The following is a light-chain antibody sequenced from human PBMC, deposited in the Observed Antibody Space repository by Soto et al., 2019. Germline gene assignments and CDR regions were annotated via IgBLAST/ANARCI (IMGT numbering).Light chain of an antibody. CDR2: NNN. Sequence: QSVLTQPPSASGTPGQRVTVSCSGSSSNIGSNTVNWYQQVPGTAPKLLIYNNNQRPSGVPDRFSGSKSGTSASLAISGLQSEDEGDYYCAAWDDRSNGWVLGGGTKLTVL. CDR3: AAWDDRSNGWV. CDR1: SSNIGSNT. V-gene: IGLV1-44*01. J-gene: IGLJ3*02.